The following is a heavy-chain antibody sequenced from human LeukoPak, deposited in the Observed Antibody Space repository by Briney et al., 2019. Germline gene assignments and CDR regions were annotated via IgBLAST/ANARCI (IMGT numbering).Heavy chain of an antibody. D-gene: IGHD3/OR15-3a*01. CDR1: GYTFTNYG. Sequence: ASVKVSCKASGYTFTNYGISWVRQAPGQGLEWMGRISAYNGITNYAQKFQGRVTITRNTSISTAYMELSSLRSEDTAVYYCARRALPSDLDRYNWFDPWGQGTLVTVSS. CDR2: ISAYNGIT. CDR3: ARRALPSDLDRYNWFDP. J-gene: IGHJ5*02. V-gene: IGHV1-18*01.